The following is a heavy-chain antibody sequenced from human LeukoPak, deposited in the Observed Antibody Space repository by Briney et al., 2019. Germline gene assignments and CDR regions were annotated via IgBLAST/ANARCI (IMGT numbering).Heavy chain of an antibody. CDR1: GFTFSDYY. CDR3: ARGGGIVVVPAARPNWLDP. CDR2: ISSSGSTI. V-gene: IGHV3-11*01. Sequence: GGSLRLSCAASGFTFSDYYMSWIRQAPGKGLEWVSYISSSGSTIYYADSVKGRFTISRDNAKNSLYLQMNSLGAEDTAVYYCARGGGIVVVPAARPNWLDPWGQGTLVTVSS. J-gene: IGHJ5*02. D-gene: IGHD2-2*02.